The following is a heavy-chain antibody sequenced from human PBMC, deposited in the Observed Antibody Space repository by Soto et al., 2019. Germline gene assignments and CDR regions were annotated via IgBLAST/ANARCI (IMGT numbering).Heavy chain of an antibody. CDR3: AREKPYSSSWYHDY. CDR2: INHSGST. CDR1: GGSFIGYY. V-gene: IGHV4-34*01. D-gene: IGHD6-13*01. J-gene: IGHJ4*02. Sequence: PSETLSLTCAVYGGSFIGYYWSWIRQPPGKGLEWIGEINHSGSTNYNPSLKSRVTISVDTSKNQFSLKLSSVTAADTAVYYRAREKPYSSSWYHDYWGQGTLVTVSS.